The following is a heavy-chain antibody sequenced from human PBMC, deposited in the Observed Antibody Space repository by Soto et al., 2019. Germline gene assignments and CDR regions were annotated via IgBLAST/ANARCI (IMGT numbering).Heavy chain of an antibody. CDR3: ARNVRRVAARPLGY. Sequence: QVQLVQSGAEVKKPGASVKVSCKASGYTVTSYDINWVRQATGQGLEWMGWMNPNSGNTGYAQKFQGRVTMTRDTSISTAYMELSSLRSEDTAVYYCARNVRRVAARPLGYWGQGTLVTVSS. CDR1: GYTVTSYD. CDR2: MNPNSGNT. V-gene: IGHV1-8*01. J-gene: IGHJ4*02. D-gene: IGHD6-6*01.